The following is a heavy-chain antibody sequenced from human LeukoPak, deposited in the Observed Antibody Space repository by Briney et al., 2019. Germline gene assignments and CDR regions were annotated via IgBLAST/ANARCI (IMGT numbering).Heavy chain of an antibody. Sequence: QPGGSLRLSCAASGFTFSSYWMYWVRQAPGKGLVWVSRIKSDGKTNYADSVKGRFTISRDNAKNTVSLQMNSLRAEDTGVYYCARAPSEIGGYYPEYFRHWGQGTLVTVSS. V-gene: IGHV3-74*01. CDR3: ARAPSEIGGYYPEYFRH. CDR1: GFTFSSYW. CDR2: IKSDGKT. J-gene: IGHJ1*01. D-gene: IGHD3-22*01.